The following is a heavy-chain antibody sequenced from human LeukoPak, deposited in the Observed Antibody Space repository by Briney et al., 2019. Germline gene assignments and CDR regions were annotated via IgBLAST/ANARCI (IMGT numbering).Heavy chain of an antibody. V-gene: IGHV5-51*01. J-gene: IGHJ5*02. CDR2: IYPGDSDT. CDR1: GYSFTSYW. D-gene: IGHD3-22*01. CDR3: ARRERYYDSSGYYYDWFDP. Sequence: GESLKISCKGSGYSFTSYWIGWVRQMPGKGLEWMGIIYPGDSDTRYSPSFQGQVTISADKSISTAYLQWSSLKASDTATYYCARRERYYDSSGYYYDWFDPWGQGTLVTVSS.